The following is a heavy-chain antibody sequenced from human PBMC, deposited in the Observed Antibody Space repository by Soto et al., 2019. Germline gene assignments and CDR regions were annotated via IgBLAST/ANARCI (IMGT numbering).Heavy chain of an antibody. J-gene: IGHJ5*02. CDR1: GGSISSSSYY. CDR3: VRQHARWLQENWFDP. CDR2: IYYSGST. Sequence: QLQLQESGPGLVKPSETLSLTCTVSGGSISSSSYYWGWIRQPPGKGLEWIGSIYYSGSTYYNPSLKSRVTISVDTSKNQFSLKLSSVTAADTAVYYCVRQHARWLQENWFDPWGQGTLVTVSS. V-gene: IGHV4-39*01. D-gene: IGHD5-12*01.